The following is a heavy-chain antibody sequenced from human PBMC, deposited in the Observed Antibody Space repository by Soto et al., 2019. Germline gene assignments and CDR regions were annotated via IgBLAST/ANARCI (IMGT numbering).Heavy chain of an antibody. CDR2: ISGSGGST. CDR3: ARYVLRYFDWSHDAFDI. V-gene: IGHV3-23*01. Sequence: SGGSLRLSCAASGFTFSSYAMSWVRQAPGKGLEWVSAISGSGGSTYYADSVRGRFTISRDNSKNTLYLQMNSLRAEDTAVYYCARYVLRYFDWSHDAFDIWGQGTMVTVSS. J-gene: IGHJ3*02. CDR1: GFTFSSYA. D-gene: IGHD3-9*01.